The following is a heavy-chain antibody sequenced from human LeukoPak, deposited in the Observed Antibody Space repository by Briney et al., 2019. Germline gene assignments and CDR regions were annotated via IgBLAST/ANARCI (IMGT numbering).Heavy chain of an antibody. Sequence: GGSLRLSCTVSGFTFGDYAINWVRQAPGKGLEWVGFIRSKAFGETAEYAASVKGGFTISRDDSKNIAYLQMNSLKTEDTAVYYCTRDRGSSTLGDYWGQGTLVTVSS. V-gene: IGHV3-49*04. CDR1: GFTFGDYA. J-gene: IGHJ4*02. D-gene: IGHD7-27*01. CDR2: IRSKAFGETA. CDR3: TRDRGSSTLGDY.